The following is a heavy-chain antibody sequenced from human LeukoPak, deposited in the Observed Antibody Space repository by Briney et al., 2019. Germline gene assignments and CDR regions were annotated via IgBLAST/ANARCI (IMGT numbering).Heavy chain of an antibody. CDR2: IKQDGSEK. CDR1: GFTFSSYW. D-gene: IGHD1-26*01. J-gene: IGHJ4*02. V-gene: IGHV3-7*01. CDR3: ARESSGELGATGY. Sequence: GGSLRLSCAASGFTFSSYWMSWVRQAPGKGLEWVANIKQDGSEKYYVDSVKGRFTISRDNAKNSLYLQVNSLRAEDTAVYYCARESSGELGATGYWGQGTLVTVSS.